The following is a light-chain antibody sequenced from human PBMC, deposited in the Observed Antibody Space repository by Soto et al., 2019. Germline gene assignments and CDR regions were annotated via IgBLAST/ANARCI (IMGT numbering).Light chain of an antibody. J-gene: IGKJ5*01. Sequence: EIVMTQSPATLSVSPGERVTLSCRASQSVGNNLAWYQQKPGQAPRLLIHGASTRATGIPDRFSGSGSGTEFTLTISSLQSEDFAVYYCQQYNSWPPITFGQGTRLEIK. V-gene: IGKV3-15*01. CDR2: GAS. CDR1: QSVGNN. CDR3: QQYNSWPPIT.